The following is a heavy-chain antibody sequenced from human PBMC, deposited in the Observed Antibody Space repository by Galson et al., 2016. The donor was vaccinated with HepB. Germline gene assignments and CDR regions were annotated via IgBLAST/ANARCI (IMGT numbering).Heavy chain of an antibody. CDR1: GGSIASSTFY. CDR3: AKHMMVTSNYFYYGMGV. D-gene: IGHD2-21*02. J-gene: IGHJ6*02. CDR2: IYYSGRT. Sequence: ETLSLTCNVSGGSIASSTFYWGWIRQSPGKGLEWIGYIYYSGRTNYNPSLKSRLTISVDTSKNQFSLKLSSVTAADTAVYFCAKHMMVTSNYFYYGMGVWGQGTTVTVSS. V-gene: IGHV4-61*05.